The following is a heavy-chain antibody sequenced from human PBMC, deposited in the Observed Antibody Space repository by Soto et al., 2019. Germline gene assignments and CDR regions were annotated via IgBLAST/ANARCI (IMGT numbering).Heavy chain of an antibody. CDR1: GFAFSSYG. CDR3: AQDGGNSVVHY. V-gene: IGHV3-30*18. J-gene: IGHJ4*02. D-gene: IGHD2-21*02. Sequence: GGSLRLSCAASGFAFSSYGMHWVRQAPGKGLEWVAVISYDGSNKYYADSVKGRFTISRDNSKNTLYLQMNSLRAEDTAVYYCAQDGGNSVVHYWGQGTLVTVSS. CDR2: ISYDGSNK.